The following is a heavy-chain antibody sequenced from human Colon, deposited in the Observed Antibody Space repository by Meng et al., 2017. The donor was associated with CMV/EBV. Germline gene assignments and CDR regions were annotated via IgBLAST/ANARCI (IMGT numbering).Heavy chain of an antibody. J-gene: IGHJ4*02. D-gene: IGHD3-16*01. CDR1: GFPVSSKY. CDR3: ARDSPHAWD. Sequence: EVELVGSGGGLVQPGGSLRLSCAASGFPVSSKYRSWVRQAPGKGLEWVSVIYIDDSTYYADSVEGRFTISRDNSRNTVYLQMNSLRAEDTAVYYCARDSPHAWDWGQGTLVTVSS. CDR2: IYIDDST. V-gene: IGHV3-53*01.